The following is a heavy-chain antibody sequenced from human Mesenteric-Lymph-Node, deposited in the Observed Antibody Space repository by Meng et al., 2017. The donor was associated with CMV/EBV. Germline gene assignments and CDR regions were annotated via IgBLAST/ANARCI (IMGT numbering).Heavy chain of an antibody. Sequence: YGGSFSGYYWSWIRQPPGKGLEWIGEINHSGSTNYNPSLKSRVTISVDTSKNQFSLKLSSVTAADTAVYYCARPPTYYYGSGSYYTYWGQGTLVTVSS. D-gene: IGHD3-10*01. V-gene: IGHV4-34*01. CDR2: INHSGST. CDR3: ARPPTYYYGSGSYYTY. J-gene: IGHJ4*02. CDR1: GGSFSGYY.